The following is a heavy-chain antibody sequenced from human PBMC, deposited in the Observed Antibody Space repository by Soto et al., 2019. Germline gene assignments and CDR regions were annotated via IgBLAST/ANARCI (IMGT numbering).Heavy chain of an antibody. Sequence: GGSLRLSCAASGFTFSSYAMHWVRQAPGKGLEWVAVISYDGSNKYYADSVKGRLTISRDNSKNTLYLQMNSLRAEDTAVCYCAREIYSSGFYGMDVWGQGTTVTVSS. V-gene: IGHV3-30-3*01. D-gene: IGHD6-19*01. J-gene: IGHJ6*02. CDR1: GFTFSSYA. CDR3: AREIYSSGFYGMDV. CDR2: ISYDGSNK.